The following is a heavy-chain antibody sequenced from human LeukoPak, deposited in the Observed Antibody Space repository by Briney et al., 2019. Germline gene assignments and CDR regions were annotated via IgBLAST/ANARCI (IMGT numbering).Heavy chain of an antibody. V-gene: IGHV4-39*01. CDR2: IYYSGST. CDR3: ARGVVAAIFDP. J-gene: IGHJ5*02. CDR1: GGSISSSSYY. Sequence: PSETLSLTCTVSGGSISSSSYYWGWIRQPPGKGLEWIGSIYYSGSTYYNPSLKSRVTISVDTSKNQFSLKLSSVTAADTAVYYCARGVVAAIFDPWGQGTLVTVSS. D-gene: IGHD2-15*01.